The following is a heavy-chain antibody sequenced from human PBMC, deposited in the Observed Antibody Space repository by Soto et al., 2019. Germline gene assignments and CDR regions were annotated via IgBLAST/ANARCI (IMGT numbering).Heavy chain of an antibody. Sequence: GESLKISCKGSGDSFSSYWIGWVRQMPGKGLEWMGIIYLGDSDTKYSPAFQGQVTISADKSIDTAYLQWGSLKASDTAMYYCARTGGSRVRGKYYHYGLDVWGQGTTVTVSS. D-gene: IGHD3-10*01. J-gene: IGHJ6*02. CDR3: ARTGGSRVRGKYYHYGLDV. CDR2: IYLGDSDT. V-gene: IGHV5-51*01. CDR1: GDSFSSYW.